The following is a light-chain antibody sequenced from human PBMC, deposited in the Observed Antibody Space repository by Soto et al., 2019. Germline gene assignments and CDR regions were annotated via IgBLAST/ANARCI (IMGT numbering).Light chain of an antibody. Sequence: EIVVTQSPATLSVSPGERVTLSCRASQSVKSNLAWYQQKPGQAPRLLIYDASTRAAGVPARFTGSGSETEFTLTISSLQSEDYAVYYCQHYNNWPPYTFGQGTRLEIK. V-gene: IGKV3-15*01. CDR3: QHYNNWPPYT. J-gene: IGKJ5*01. CDR2: DAS. CDR1: QSVKSN.